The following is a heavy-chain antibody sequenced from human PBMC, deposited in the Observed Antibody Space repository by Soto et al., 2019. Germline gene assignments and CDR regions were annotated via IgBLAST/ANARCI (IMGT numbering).Heavy chain of an antibody. CDR2: NYNGGST. Sequence: GGALRLSCAASGFTFSNYMSWVRQETGKGLEWVSVNYNGGSTSYAGSVKGRFTISRDNAKNTLYLQMNSLRAEDTAVYYCVRTSLVVAAATREDYWGQGTLVTVSS. CDR1: GFTFSNY. V-gene: IGHV3-66*01. CDR3: VRTSLVVAAATREDY. J-gene: IGHJ4*02. D-gene: IGHD2-15*01.